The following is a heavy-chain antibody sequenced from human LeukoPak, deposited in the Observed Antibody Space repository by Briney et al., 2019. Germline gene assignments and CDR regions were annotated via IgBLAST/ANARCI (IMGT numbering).Heavy chain of an antibody. D-gene: IGHD6-13*01. CDR2: INHSGST. Sequence: PSETLSPTCAVYGGSFSGYYWSWIRQPPGKGLEWIGEINHSGSTNYNPSLKSRVTISVDTSKNQFSLKLSSVTAADTAVYYCARSGSAAGLYYYYYGMDVWGQGTTVTVSS. CDR3: ARSGSAAGLYYYYYGMDV. J-gene: IGHJ6*02. CDR1: GGSFSGYY. V-gene: IGHV4-34*01.